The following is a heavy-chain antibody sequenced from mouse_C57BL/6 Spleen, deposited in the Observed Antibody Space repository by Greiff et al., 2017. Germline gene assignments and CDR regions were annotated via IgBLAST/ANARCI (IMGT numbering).Heavy chain of an antibody. Sequence: VQVVESGEGLVKPGGSLKLSCAASGFTFSSYAMSWVRQTPEKRLEWVAYISSGGDYIYYADTVKGRFTISRDNARNTLYLQMSSLKSEDTAMYYCTREGFYYGSSYGYFDYWGQGTTLTVSS. CDR2: ISSGGDYI. CDR3: TREGFYYGSSYGYFDY. CDR1: GFTFSSYA. J-gene: IGHJ2*01. V-gene: IGHV5-9-1*02. D-gene: IGHD1-1*01.